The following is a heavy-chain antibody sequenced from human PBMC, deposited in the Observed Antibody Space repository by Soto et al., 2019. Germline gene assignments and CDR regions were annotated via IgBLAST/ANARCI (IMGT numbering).Heavy chain of an antibody. D-gene: IGHD2-15*01. CDR1: GYTLTSDD. CDR2: MNPNSGNT. CDR3: ARGQIYCSGGSCYGVYGFDY. Sequence: GASLKVSGKASGYTLTSDDINWVRQDTGQGLEWMGWMNPNSGNTGYAQKFQGRVTMTRNTSISTAYMELSSLRSEDTAVYYCARGQIYCSGGSCYGVYGFDYWGQGTLVTVYS. V-gene: IGHV1-8*01. J-gene: IGHJ4*02.